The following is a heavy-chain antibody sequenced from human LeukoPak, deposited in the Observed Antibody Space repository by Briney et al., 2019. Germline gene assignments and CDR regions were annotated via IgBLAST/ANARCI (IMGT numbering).Heavy chain of an antibody. J-gene: IGHJ4*02. V-gene: IGHV4-4*07. CDR3: ARVTGYVMEDYLDY. Sequence: PSETLSLTCTVSGGSISSYYWSWIRQPAGKGLEWIGRIYTSGSTNYNPSLKSRVTISVDTSKNQFSLRLSSVTAADTAVYYCARVTGYVMEDYLDYWGQGTLVTVSS. D-gene: IGHD6-13*01. CDR1: GGSISSYY. CDR2: IYTSGST.